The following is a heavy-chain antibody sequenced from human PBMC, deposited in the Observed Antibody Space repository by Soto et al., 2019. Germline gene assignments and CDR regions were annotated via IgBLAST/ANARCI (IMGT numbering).Heavy chain of an antibody. CDR2: ISASGGST. Sequence: EVHLLESGGGLVQPGGSLRLSCAASGFTFSGYAMSWVRRAPGEGLEWVSAISASGGSTYYADSVKGRFTFSRDNSKNTLFLQMNSLRAEDTAVYFCAKSWSDTGLVTPYFDHWGQGTLVTVSS. D-gene: IGHD5-18*01. V-gene: IGHV3-23*01. CDR3: AKSWSDTGLVTPYFDH. CDR1: GFTFSGYA. J-gene: IGHJ4*02.